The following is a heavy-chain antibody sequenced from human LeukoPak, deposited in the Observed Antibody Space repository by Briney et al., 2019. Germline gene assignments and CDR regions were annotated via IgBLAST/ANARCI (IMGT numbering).Heavy chain of an antibody. D-gene: IGHD4-17*01. CDR2: INHGGST. CDR3: ARGGDYYGMTS. Sequence: SETLSLTCAVYGGSFSGYYWSWIRQPPGKGLEWIGEINHGGSTNYNPSLKSRVTISVDTPKNQFSLKVSSVTAADTAVYYCARGGDYYGMTSGAKGNRSPSP. CDR1: GGSFSGYY. V-gene: IGHV4-34*01. J-gene: IGHJ6*02.